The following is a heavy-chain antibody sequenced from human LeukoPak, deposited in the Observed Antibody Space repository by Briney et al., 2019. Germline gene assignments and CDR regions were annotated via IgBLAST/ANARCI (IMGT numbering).Heavy chain of an antibody. CDR3: TRAGSFRFDY. V-gene: IGHV3-74*01. D-gene: IGHD3-10*01. CDR1: GFTFSSSW. J-gene: IGHJ4*02. Sequence: GGSLRLSCEGSGFTFSSSWIHWVRQAPGKGLVWVARMNSDGTTTNYADSVKGRFTISRDNAKNTLYLQVNSLTVDDTAVYYCTRAGSFRFDYWGQGTLVTVSS. CDR2: MNSDGTTT.